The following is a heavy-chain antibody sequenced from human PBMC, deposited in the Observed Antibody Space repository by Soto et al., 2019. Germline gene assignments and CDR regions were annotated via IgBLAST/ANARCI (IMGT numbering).Heavy chain of an antibody. CDR2: VYSGGTT. Sequence: GGSLRLSCVASGFAVSNNYMNWVRQAPGKGLEWVSVVYSGGTTYYADSVRGRFTVSRDDSKDTLFLQMSSLRAEDTAVYYCARAGSPFDSDSSGYWGFDHWGQGTLVTVSS. D-gene: IGHD3-22*01. CDR1: GFAVSNNY. V-gene: IGHV3-53*01. J-gene: IGHJ4*02. CDR3: ARAGSPFDSDSSGYWGFDH.